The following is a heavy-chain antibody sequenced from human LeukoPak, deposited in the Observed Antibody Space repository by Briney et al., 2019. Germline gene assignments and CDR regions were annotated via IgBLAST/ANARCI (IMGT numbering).Heavy chain of an antibody. V-gene: IGHV3-64*01. CDR3: ARDSTTVAIAY. J-gene: IGHJ4*02. CDR2: ISSNGGTT. D-gene: IGHD4-17*01. CDR1: GFTFSNYA. Sequence: PGGSLRLSCAASGFTFSNYAMHWVRQAPGKGLEYVSAISSNGGTTYYTNSVKGRFTISRDNAKNSLYLQMNSLRAEDTAVYYCARDSTTVAIAYWGQGTLVTVSS.